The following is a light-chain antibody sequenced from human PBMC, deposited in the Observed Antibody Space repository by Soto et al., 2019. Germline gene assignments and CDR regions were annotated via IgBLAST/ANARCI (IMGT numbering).Light chain of an antibody. V-gene: IGKV3-15*01. CDR2: GAS. CDR1: QSIGSN. CDR3: QQYNNWPPDRT. J-gene: IGKJ1*01. Sequence: EIVMTQSPATLSVSPGERATLSCRASQSIGSNLAWYQQKPGQAPRLLIYGASTRATGIPARFSGSRSGTEFTLTISSLQSEDFAIYCCQQYNNWPPDRTFGQGTKVEIK.